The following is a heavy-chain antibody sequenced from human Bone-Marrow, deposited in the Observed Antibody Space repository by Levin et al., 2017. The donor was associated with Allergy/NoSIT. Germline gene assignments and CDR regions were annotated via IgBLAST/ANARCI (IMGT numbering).Heavy chain of an antibody. CDR2: ISDSGGSR. CDR1: GFTFASYA. D-gene: IGHD6-13*01. CDR3: AKDLGYSSTWGDYMDV. J-gene: IGHJ6*03. V-gene: IGHV3-23*01. Sequence: GESLKISCAASGFTFASYAMSWVRQAPGKGLEWVSTISDSGGSRYYADSVKGRSIISRDNSKNTLYLQMISLRAEDTAVDYCAKDLGYSSTWGDYMDVWGKGTTVTVSS.